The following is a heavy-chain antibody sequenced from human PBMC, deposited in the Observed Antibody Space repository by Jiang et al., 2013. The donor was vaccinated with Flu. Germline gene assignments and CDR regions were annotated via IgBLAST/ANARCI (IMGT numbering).Heavy chain of an antibody. CDR1: GGSISSYY. Sequence: GLVKPSETLSLTCTVSGGSISSYYWSWIRQPPGKGLEWIGYIYYSGSTNYNPSLKSRVTISVDTSKNQFSLKLSSVTAADTAVHYCARDYGDPRGGDYWGQGTLVTVSS. V-gene: IGHV4-59*01. D-gene: IGHD4-17*01. CDR3: ARDYGDPRGGDY. J-gene: IGHJ4*02. CDR2: IYYSGST.